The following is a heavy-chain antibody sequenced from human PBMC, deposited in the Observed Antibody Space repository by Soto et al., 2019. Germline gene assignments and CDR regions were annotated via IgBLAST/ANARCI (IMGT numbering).Heavy chain of an antibody. CDR2: IYWDDDK. Sequence: QITLKESGPPLVKPTQTLTLTCTFSGFSLSTSGVSVGWIRQPPGKALEWLALIYWDDDKRYSPSLKSRLTITKDTSKNQVVLTMTNMDPVDTATYYCAHIDRSGHGAYWGQGTLVTVSS. J-gene: IGHJ4*02. CDR1: GFSLSTSGVS. V-gene: IGHV2-5*02. D-gene: IGHD5-12*01. CDR3: AHIDRSGHGAY.